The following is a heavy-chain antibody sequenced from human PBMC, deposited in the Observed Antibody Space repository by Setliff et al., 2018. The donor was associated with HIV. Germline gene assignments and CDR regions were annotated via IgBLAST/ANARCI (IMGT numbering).Heavy chain of an antibody. V-gene: IGHV1-8*01. CDR2: INPNSGNK. Sequence: ASVKVSCKASGYTFTSNYDVNWVRLAAGQGLEGLGWINPNSGNKGYAQKFQGRVTVTRDTSINTAYMELTSLRSDYTAIYYCAVDGDYAGGVGYWGQGTLVTVSS. CDR1: GYTFTSNYD. J-gene: IGHJ4*02. D-gene: IGHD4-17*01. CDR3: AVDGDYAGGVGY.